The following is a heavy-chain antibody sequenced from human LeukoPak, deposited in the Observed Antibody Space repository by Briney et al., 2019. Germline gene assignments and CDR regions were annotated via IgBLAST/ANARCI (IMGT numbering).Heavy chain of an antibody. CDR2: ISGSGGST. CDR1: GFTFSSYA. CDR3: AKNYVGSWALDY. V-gene: IGHV3-23*01. D-gene: IGHD6-13*01. Sequence: GGSLRLSSAASGFTFSSYAMSWVRQAPGKGLEWVSAISGSGGSTYYADSVKGRFTISRDNSKNTLYLQMNSLRAEDTAVYYCAKNYVGSWALDYWGQGTLVTVSS. J-gene: IGHJ4*02.